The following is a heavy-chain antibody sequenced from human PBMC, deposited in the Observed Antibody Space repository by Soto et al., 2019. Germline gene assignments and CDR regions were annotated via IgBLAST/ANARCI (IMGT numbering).Heavy chain of an antibody. CDR1: GGTFSSYA. CDR2: IIPIFGTA. V-gene: IGHV1-69*13. D-gene: IGHD2-15*01. Sequence: SVKVSCKASGGTFSSYAISWVRQAPGQGLEWMGGIIPIFGTANYAQKFQGRVTITADESTSTAYMELSRLRSEDTAVYYCERDCSGGSCYLGLDYWGQGTLVTVSS. CDR3: ERDCSGGSCYLGLDY. J-gene: IGHJ4*02.